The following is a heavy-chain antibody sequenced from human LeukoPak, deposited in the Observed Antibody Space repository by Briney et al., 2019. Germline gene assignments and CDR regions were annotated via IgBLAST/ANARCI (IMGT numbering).Heavy chain of an antibody. CDR2: INPNSGGT. Sequence: ASVKVSCKASGFTFTAYDIHWVRQAPGQGLEWMGKINPNSGGTEYTHNFHGRVSTTRDTSISTVYMELARLTSDDTAVYYCAREGGQNLGEYWFDPWGQGTLVTVYS. CDR1: GFTFTAYD. V-gene: IGHV1-2*02. D-gene: IGHD3-16*01. J-gene: IGHJ5*02. CDR3: AREGGQNLGEYWFDP.